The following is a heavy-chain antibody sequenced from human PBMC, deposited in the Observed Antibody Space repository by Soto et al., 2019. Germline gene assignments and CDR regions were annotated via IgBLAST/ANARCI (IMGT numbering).Heavy chain of an antibody. CDR3: VRDHIGVGIDY. CDR1: GFTVSSKY. CDR2: IYSGGST. D-gene: IGHD2-21*01. Sequence: PGGSLRLSCAASGFTVSSKYMSWDRQAPGKGLEWVSVIYSGGSTYYADSVKGRFTISRDNAKNTLYLQMNSLRAEDTAVYYCVRDHIGVGIDYWGLGTLVTVSS. V-gene: IGHV3-53*01. J-gene: IGHJ4*02.